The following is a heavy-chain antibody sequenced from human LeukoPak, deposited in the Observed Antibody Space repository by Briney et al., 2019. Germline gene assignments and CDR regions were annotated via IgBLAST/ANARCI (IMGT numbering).Heavy chain of an antibody. CDR3: ARCDYDILTGYYNVGYFQH. CDR1: GFTFSDYY. V-gene: IGHV3-11*01. Sequence: GGSLRFSCAASGFTFSDYYMSWIRQAPGKGLEWVSYISSSGSTIYHADSVKGRFTISRDNAKNSLYLQMNSLRAEDTAVYYCARCDYDILTGYYNVGYFQHWGQGTLVTVSS. D-gene: IGHD3-9*01. J-gene: IGHJ1*01. CDR2: ISSSGSTI.